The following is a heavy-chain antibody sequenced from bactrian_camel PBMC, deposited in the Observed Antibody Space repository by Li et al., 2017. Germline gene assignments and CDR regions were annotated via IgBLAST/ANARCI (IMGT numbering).Heavy chain of an antibody. CDR1: GYIDDGTCS. J-gene: IGHJ6*01. Sequence: VQLVESGGGSVQAGGSLRLSCAVSGYIDDGTCSMGWARQAPGKQRELVASIIRAGRPSYLDSVKGRFTISRDNAQNTVHLLLNSLQSEDTALYYCVTSGGSYTSFSEFRYWGQGTQVTVS. D-gene: IGHD2*01. CDR3: VTSGGSYTSFSEFRY. CDR2: IIRAGRP. V-gene: IGHV3S53*01.